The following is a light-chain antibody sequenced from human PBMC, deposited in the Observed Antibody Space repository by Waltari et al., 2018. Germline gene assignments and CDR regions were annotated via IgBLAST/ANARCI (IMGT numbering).Light chain of an antibody. CDR3: QQYYSIALN. CDR2: AAS. CDR1: QGISTA. V-gene: IGKV1-NL1*01. J-gene: IGKJ4*01. Sequence: DIQMTQSPSSPSASVGDRVTITCRASQGISTALAWYQQKPGKAPKLLLYAASRLESGVPSRFSGSGSGTDYTLTISSLQPEDFASYYCQQYYSIALNFGGGTKVEIK.